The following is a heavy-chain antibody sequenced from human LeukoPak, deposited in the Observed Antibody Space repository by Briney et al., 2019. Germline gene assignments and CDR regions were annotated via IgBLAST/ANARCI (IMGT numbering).Heavy chain of an antibody. CDR1: GFTIMNSA. J-gene: IGHJ4*02. V-gene: IGHV3-23*05. Sequence: PGGSLRLSCAASGFTIMNSAMNWVRQAPGKGLEWVSAINGTAINTDYADSVKGRFTISRNNSKNTLYLQMNSLRAEDTAVYYCAKVPGRRAVAGIGYWGQGTLVTVSS. CDR2: INGTAINT. CDR3: AKVPGRRAVAGIGY. D-gene: IGHD6-19*01.